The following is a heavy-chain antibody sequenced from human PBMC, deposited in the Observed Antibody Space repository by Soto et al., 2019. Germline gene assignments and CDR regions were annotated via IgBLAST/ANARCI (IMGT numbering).Heavy chain of an antibody. CDR3: ARGRYGDY. Sequence: QVHLVQSGAEVKKSGASVKVSCKGSGYDFTTYGITWVRQAPGQGLEWMAWISAHNGNTDYAQKLQGRVTVTRDTSTRTAYMALRSLRSDDTAVYYCARGRYGDYWGQGALVTVSS. D-gene: IGHD1-1*01. CDR1: GYDFTTYG. J-gene: IGHJ4*02. V-gene: IGHV1-18*01. CDR2: ISAHNGNT.